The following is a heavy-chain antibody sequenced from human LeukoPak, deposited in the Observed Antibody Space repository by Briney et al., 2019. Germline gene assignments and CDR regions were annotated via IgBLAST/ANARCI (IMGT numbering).Heavy chain of an antibody. Sequence: SETLSLTCTVSGGSISSYYWSWIRQPPGKGLEWIGYIYYSGSTNYNPSLKSRVTISVDTSKNQFSLKLSSVTAADTAVYYCARAEINCSSTSCRSGAFDIWGQGTMVTVSS. CDR2: IYYSGST. CDR1: GGSISSYY. J-gene: IGHJ3*02. D-gene: IGHD2-2*01. V-gene: IGHV4-59*01. CDR3: ARAEINCSSTSCRSGAFDI.